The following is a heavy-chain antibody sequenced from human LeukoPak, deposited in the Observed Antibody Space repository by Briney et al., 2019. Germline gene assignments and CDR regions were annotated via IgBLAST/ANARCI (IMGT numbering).Heavy chain of an antibody. J-gene: IGHJ3*02. Sequence: GGSLRLSCAASGFTFSSYGMHWVRQAPGKGLEWVAVIRYDGSNKYYADSVKGRFTISRDNSKNTLYLQMNSLRAEDTAVYYCARGPTMVQAAFDIWGQGTMVTVSS. V-gene: IGHV3-33*01. CDR2: IRYDGSNK. CDR1: GFTFSSYG. D-gene: IGHD3-10*01. CDR3: ARGPTMVQAAFDI.